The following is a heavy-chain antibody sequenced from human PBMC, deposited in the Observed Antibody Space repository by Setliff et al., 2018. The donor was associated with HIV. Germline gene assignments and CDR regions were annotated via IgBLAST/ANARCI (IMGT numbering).Heavy chain of an antibody. J-gene: IGHJ4*02. CDR1: GGSISSKSYY. D-gene: IGHD6-19*01. Sequence: SETLSLTCTVSGGSISSKSYYWDWIRQPPGKGLEWIGSIYYSGSTYYNPSLKSRVAISVDTSKNQFSLKLSSVTAADTAVYYCARGLTSVAGWGQGTLVTVSS. V-gene: IGHV4-39*01. CDR2: IYYSGST. CDR3: ARGLTSVAG.